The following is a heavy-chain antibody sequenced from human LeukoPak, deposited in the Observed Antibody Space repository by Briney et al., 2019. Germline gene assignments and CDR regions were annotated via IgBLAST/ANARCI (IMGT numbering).Heavy chain of an antibody. CDR3: ARGSTYYDSSGQVPFDY. Sequence: GGSLRLSCAASGFTFSSYAMHWVRKAPGKGLEWVSYISSSSTIYYADSVKGRFTISRDNAKHSLYLQMDSLRAEDTAVYYCARGSTYYDSSGQVPFDYWGQGPLVTVSS. J-gene: IGHJ4*02. V-gene: IGHV3-48*01. CDR1: GFTFSSYA. D-gene: IGHD3-22*01. CDR2: ISSSSTI.